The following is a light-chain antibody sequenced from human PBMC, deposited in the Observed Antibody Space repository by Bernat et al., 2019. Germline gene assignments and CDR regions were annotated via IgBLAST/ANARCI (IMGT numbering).Light chain of an antibody. CDR1: QVIGTY. V-gene: IGKV1-9*01. J-gene: IGKJ5*01. CDR3: QQLNSYQTT. Sequence: DIQLTQSPPFLSASVVDRVTITCRASQVIGTYLAWYQQKPGKAPNLLIYGSSTLQTGVPSRFSGSGSGTEFTLTISSLRPEDFATYHCQQLNSYQTTFGKGTRLEIK. CDR2: GSS.